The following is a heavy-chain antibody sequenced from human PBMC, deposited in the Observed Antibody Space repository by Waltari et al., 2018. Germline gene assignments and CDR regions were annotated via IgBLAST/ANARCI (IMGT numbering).Heavy chain of an antibody. V-gene: IGHV4-34*01. J-gene: IGHJ6*03. D-gene: IGHD3-3*01. Sequence: QVQLQQWGAGLLKPSETLSLTCAVYGGSFSGYYWSWIRQPPGKGLEWIGEINHSGSTNYNPPLKCRVTISVDTSKNQFSRKLSSVTAADTAVYYCARGPYYDFWSGYPRLYYYMDVWGKGTTVTVSS. CDR2: INHSGST. CDR1: GGSFSGYY. CDR3: ARGPYYDFWSGYPRLYYYMDV.